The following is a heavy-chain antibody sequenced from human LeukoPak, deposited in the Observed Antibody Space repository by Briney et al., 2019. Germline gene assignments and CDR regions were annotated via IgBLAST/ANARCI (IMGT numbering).Heavy chain of an antibody. J-gene: IGHJ6*03. CDR2: IFHNGNT. CDR3: ARGIQDDFWSGYSHGYYYMDV. V-gene: IGHV4-38-2*02. CDR1: GYSISSDYY. D-gene: IGHD3-3*01. Sequence: SETLSLTCTVSGYSISSDYYWGWIRQPPGKGLEWIGNIFHNGNTYYNPSLKSRVTMSVDTSKNQFSLKLSSVTAADTAVYYCARGIQDDFWSGYSHGYYYMDVWGKGTTVTVSS.